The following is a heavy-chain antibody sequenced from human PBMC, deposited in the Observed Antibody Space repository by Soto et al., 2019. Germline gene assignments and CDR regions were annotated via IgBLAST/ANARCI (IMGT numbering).Heavy chain of an antibody. J-gene: IGHJ4*02. V-gene: IGHV1-18*01. Sequence: XSVTVAREASVCPLTSYGSIWVRQAPGQGLEWMGWISAYNGNTNYAQKLQGRVTMTTDTSTSTAYMELRSLRSDDTAVYYCPRTPTDFSSGYAMTIDLCGQGTLVTVSS. CDR2: ISAYNGNT. CDR1: VCPLTSYG. CDR3: PRTPTDFSSGYAMTIDL. D-gene: IGHD3-3*01.